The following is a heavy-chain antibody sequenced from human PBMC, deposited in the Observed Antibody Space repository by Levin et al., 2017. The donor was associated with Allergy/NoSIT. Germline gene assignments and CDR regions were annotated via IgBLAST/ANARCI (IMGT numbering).Heavy chain of an antibody. CDR2: ISSSSSYI. V-gene: IGHV3-21*01. CDR1: GFTFSSYS. J-gene: IGHJ6*02. D-gene: IGHD1-14*01. CDR3: ARAAPSEPHTEYYYDYGMDV. Sequence: GGSLRLSCAASGFTFSSYSMNWVRQAPGKGLEWVSSISSSSSYIYYADSVKGRFTISRDNAKNSLYLQMNSLRAEDTAVYYCARAAPSEPHTEYYYDYGMDVWGQGTTVTVSS.